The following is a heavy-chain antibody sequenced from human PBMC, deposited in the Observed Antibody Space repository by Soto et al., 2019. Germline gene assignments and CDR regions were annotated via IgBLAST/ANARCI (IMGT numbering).Heavy chain of an antibody. CDR1: GGSISSYY. J-gene: IGHJ4*02. Sequence: PSETLSLTCTVSGGSISSYYWSWLRQPPGKGLEWIGYMHNSGSTKYNPSLKSRVTISADTSKNQFSLKLSSVTAADSAVYYCARGHYDFWSGYFATIDYWGQGTLVTSPQ. V-gene: IGHV4-59*08. D-gene: IGHD3-3*01. CDR3: ARGHYDFWSGYFATIDY. CDR2: MHNSGST.